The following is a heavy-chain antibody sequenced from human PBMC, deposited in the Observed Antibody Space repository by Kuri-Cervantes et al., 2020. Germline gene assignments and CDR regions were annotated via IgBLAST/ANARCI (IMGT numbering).Heavy chain of an antibody. CDR3: ARDGPSSSWRYYYYYYMDV. CDR2: ISAYNGNT. V-gene: IGHV1-18*01. Sequence: ASVKVSCKASGYTFTSYGISWVRQAPGQGLEWMGWISAYNGNTNYAQKLQGRVTMTTDTSTSTAYMELRSLRSDDTAVYYCARDGPSSSWRYYYYYYMDVWGKGTTVTVSS. CDR1: GYTFTSYG. D-gene: IGHD6-13*01. J-gene: IGHJ6*03.